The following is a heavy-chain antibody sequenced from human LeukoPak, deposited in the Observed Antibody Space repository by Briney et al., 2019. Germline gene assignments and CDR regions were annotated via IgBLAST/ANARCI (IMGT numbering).Heavy chain of an antibody. CDR2: ICYTGDT. D-gene: IGHD4-23*01. J-gene: IGHJ4*02. CDR1: DSSMSNFY. CDR3: ARGTLRWHLDQ. Sequence: SETLSLTCAVSDSSMSNFYWSWIQQPPGKGLEWIGNICYTGDTNYSPSLKSRVTISVDMSKNHFSLRLTSVTAADTAVYYCARGTLRWHLDQWGQGTLVTVSS. V-gene: IGHV4-59*01.